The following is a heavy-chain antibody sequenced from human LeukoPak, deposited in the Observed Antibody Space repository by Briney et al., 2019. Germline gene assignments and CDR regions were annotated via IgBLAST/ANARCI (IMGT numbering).Heavy chain of an antibody. CDR2: ISGTGDST. CDR1: GFTFSSYV. Sequence: GGSLRLSCASSGFTFSSYVMTWVRQAPGKGLEWVSDISGTGDSTYYADSVKGRFTISRDNSKNTVYLQMNSLRVEDTAVYYCAKGSSAVGGGLHADYWGQGTLVTVSS. V-gene: IGHV3-23*01. J-gene: IGHJ4*02. CDR3: AKGSSAVGGGLHADY. D-gene: IGHD6-13*01.